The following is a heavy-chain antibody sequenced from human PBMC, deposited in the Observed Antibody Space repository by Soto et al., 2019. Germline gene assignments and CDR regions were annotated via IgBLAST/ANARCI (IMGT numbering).Heavy chain of an antibody. D-gene: IGHD1-26*01. CDR3: ARIGVGSRR. V-gene: IGHV1-69*18. J-gene: IGHJ3*01. CDR1: GDTFSHYV. CDR2: LAPISGSP. Sequence: VQMVQSGAEVKEPGSSVKVSCTNSGDTFSHYVMSWVRQAPGQGLEWMGSLAPISGSPNYAERFEGRLTISADAGTSTMYMELRSLKYDDTAVYYCARIGVGSRRWGQGTRGTVSS.